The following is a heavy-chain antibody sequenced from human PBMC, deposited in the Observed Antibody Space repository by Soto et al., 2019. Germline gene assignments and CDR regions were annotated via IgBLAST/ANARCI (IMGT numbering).Heavy chain of an antibody. V-gene: IGHV3-21*01. CDR2: ISSSSSYI. CDR1: GFTFSSYS. Sequence: GGSLRLSCAASGFTFSSYSMNWVRQAPGKGLEWVSSISSSSSYIYYADSVKGRFTISRDNAKNSLYLQMNSLRAEDTAVYYCARAGITMVRGVQPFDYWGQGTLVTVSS. J-gene: IGHJ4*02. D-gene: IGHD3-10*01. CDR3: ARAGITMVRGVQPFDY.